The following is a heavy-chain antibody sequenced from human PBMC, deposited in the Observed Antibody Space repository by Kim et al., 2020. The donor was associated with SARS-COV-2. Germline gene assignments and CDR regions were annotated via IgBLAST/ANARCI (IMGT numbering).Heavy chain of an antibody. Sequence: GGSLRLSCAASGFTFSSYAMSWVRQAPGKGLEWVSAISGSGGSTYYADSVKGRFTISRDNSKNTLYLQMNSLRAEETAVYYCAKVDGDYNHIWDYYDYGMDVWGQGTTVTVSS. CDR1: GFTFSSYA. CDR3: AKVDGDYNHIWDYYDYGMDV. D-gene: IGHD4-17*01. CDR2: ISGSGGST. J-gene: IGHJ6*02. V-gene: IGHV3-23*01.